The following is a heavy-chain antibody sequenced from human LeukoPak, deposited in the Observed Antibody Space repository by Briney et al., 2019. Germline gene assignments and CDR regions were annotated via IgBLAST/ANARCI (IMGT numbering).Heavy chain of an antibody. CDR3: ARDGGSYYGGFDY. J-gene: IGHJ4*02. CDR1: GGSISSGDYY. D-gene: IGHD1-26*01. CDR2: IYYSGRT. V-gene: IGHV4-30-4*08. Sequence: SQTLSLTCTVSGGSISSGDYYWSWVRQPPGKGLEWVGYIYYSGRTYYNPSLKSRVTISVEKSKKQFSLQLSSVTAADTAVYYCARDGGSYYGGFDYWGQGTLVTVSS.